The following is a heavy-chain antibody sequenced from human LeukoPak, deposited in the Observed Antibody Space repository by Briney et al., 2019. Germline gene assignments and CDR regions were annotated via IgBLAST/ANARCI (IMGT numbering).Heavy chain of an antibody. D-gene: IGHD3-9*01. CDR3: AKEEVLRYFDWWGGYYYMDV. Sequence: PGGSLRLSCAASGFTFRSYGMSWVRQAPGKGLEWVSGISGSGGSTYYADSVKGRFTISRDNSKNTLYLQMNSLRAEDTAVYYCAKEEVLRYFDWWGGYYYMDVWGKGTTVIVSS. CDR1: GFTFRSYG. V-gene: IGHV3-23*01. J-gene: IGHJ6*03. CDR2: ISGSGGST.